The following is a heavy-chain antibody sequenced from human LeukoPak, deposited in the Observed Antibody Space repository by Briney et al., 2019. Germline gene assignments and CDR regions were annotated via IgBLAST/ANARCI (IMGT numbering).Heavy chain of an antibody. Sequence: KTSETLSRTCTVSGGSISSYYWSWIRQPPGKGLEWIGDIYYSGRTNYNPSVKSRVTISLDTSKNQFSLKLRSVTAADTAVYYCARHRFGELDYWGQGTLVTVSS. J-gene: IGHJ4*02. CDR2: IYYSGRT. D-gene: IGHD3-10*01. V-gene: IGHV4-59*01. CDR3: ARHRFGELDY. CDR1: GGSISSYY.